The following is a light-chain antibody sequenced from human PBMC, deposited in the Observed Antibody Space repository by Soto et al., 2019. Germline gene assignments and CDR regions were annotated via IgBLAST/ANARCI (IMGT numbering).Light chain of an antibody. CDR1: QSISSW. CDR3: QQYNSYSGT. V-gene: IGKV1-5*02. Sequence: DIQMTQSPSTLSASVGDRVTIICRASQSISSWLAWYQQKPGKAPKLLIYDASSLESGVPSRFSGSGSGTEFTLTISSLQPDDFATYYCQQYNSYSGTFGQGTKVDI. CDR2: DAS. J-gene: IGKJ1*01.